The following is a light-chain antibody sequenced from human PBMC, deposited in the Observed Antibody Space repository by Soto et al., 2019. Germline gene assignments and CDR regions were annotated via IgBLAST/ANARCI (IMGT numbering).Light chain of an antibody. CDR3: QQRTTWPPLFA. CDR2: DAS. Sequence: EIVLTQSPSNMSLSPGERATLSCRASQNIGTFLAWYQHKPGQAPRLLIYDASTRATGIPARFSGSGSGTDFTLTISSLEPADFAVYYCQQRTTWPPLFAFGPGTRVDIK. J-gene: IGKJ3*01. V-gene: IGKV3-11*01. CDR1: QNIGTF.